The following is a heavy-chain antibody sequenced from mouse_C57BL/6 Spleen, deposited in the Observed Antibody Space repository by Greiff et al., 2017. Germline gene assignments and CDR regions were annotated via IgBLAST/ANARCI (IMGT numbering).Heavy chain of an antibody. D-gene: IGHD2-13*01. CDR3: VRDGDCPYDYAMDY. CDR1: GFTFNTYA. CDR2: LRSKSSNYAT. J-gene: IGHJ4*01. V-gene: IGHV10-3*01. Sequence: EVNLVESGGGLVQPKGSLILPCAASGFTFNTYAFYCARPASGKGLEWVARLRSKSSNYATYYADSVKNRFTISRDDSQSMLYLQMNDLKTEDTAMYYCVRDGDCPYDYAMDYWGQGTSVTVSS.